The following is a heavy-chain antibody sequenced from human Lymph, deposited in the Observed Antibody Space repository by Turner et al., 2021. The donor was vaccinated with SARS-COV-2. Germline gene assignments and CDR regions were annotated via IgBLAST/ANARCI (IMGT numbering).Heavy chain of an antibody. D-gene: IGHD3-10*01. CDR1: GFTFSSYA. CDR2: ISNSGGST. J-gene: IGHJ4*02. Sequence: EVQLLESGGGLVQPGGSLRLSCTASGFTFSSYAMSWVRQAPGKGLEWVSTISNSGGSTYYADSVKGRFTISRDNSKNTLYLQMNSLRAEDTAVYYCAKDPNRYILWAVDYWGQGTLVTVSS. CDR3: AKDPNRYILWAVDY. V-gene: IGHV3-23*01.